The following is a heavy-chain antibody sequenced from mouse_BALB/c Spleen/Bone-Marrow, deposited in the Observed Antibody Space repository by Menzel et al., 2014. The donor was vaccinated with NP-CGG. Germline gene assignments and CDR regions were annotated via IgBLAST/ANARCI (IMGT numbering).Heavy chain of an antibody. D-gene: IGHD2-10*02. CDR2: IYPYNGGT. J-gene: IGHJ4*01. CDR1: GYTFTDYN. Sequence: VQLQQSGPELVKPGASVKISCKASGYTFTDYNMHWVKQSHGKSLEWIGYIYPYNGGTGYNQKFKSKATLAVDNSSSTAYMGLRSLTSEDSAVYYCTRREYGNYGYAMDYWGRGTSVTVSP. CDR3: TRREYGNYGYAMDY. V-gene: IGHV1S29*02.